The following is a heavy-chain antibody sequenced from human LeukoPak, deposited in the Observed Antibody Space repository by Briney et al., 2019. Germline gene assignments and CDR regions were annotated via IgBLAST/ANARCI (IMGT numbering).Heavy chain of an antibody. V-gene: IGHV1-8*03. Sequence: ASVKVSCKASGYTFTSYDINWVRQATGQGLEWMGWMNPNSGNTGYAQKFQGRVTITRNTSISTAYMELSSLRSEDTAVYYCAREPLGYGDAFDIWGQGAMVTVSS. D-gene: IGHD5-18*01. J-gene: IGHJ3*02. CDR2: MNPNSGNT. CDR3: AREPLGYGDAFDI. CDR1: GYTFTSYD.